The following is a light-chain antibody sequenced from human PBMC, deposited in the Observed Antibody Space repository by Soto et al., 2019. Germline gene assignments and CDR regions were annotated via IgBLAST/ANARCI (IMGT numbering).Light chain of an antibody. Sequence: DIQMTQSPSTLSASVGDRVTITCLASQSISSWLAWYQQKPGKAPKLLIYDASSLESGVPSRFSGSGSGTKFTLTISSLQPDDFATYYCQQYNSYSGTLGQGTKVDIK. CDR2: DAS. V-gene: IGKV1-5*01. CDR3: QQYNSYSGT. J-gene: IGKJ1*01. CDR1: QSISSW.